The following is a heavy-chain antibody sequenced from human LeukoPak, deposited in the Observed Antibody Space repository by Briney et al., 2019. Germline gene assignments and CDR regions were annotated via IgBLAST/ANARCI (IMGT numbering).Heavy chain of an antibody. CDR3: AVGVVPAAPFDY. Sequence: ASVKVSCKASGYTFTGYYMHWVRQAPGQGLEWMGWINPNSGGTNYAQKFQGWVTMTRDTSISTAYMELSRLRSDDTAVYYCAVGVVPAAPFDYWGQGTLVTVSS. D-gene: IGHD2-2*01. J-gene: IGHJ4*02. V-gene: IGHV1-2*04. CDR2: INPNSGGT. CDR1: GYTFTGYY.